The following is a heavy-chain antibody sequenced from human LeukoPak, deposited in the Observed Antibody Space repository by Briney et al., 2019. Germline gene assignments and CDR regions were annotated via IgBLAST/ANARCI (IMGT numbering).Heavy chain of an antibody. CDR2: FDPEDGET. CDR1: GYTLTELS. V-gene: IGHV1-24*01. Sequence: ASVKVSCKVSGYTLTELSMHWVRQAPGKGLEWMGGFDPEDGETIYAQKFQGRVTMTGDTSTDTAYMELSSLRSEDTAVYYCATHYVQRYFDWQDYWGQGTLVTVSS. J-gene: IGHJ4*02. D-gene: IGHD3-9*01. CDR3: ATHYVQRYFDWQDY.